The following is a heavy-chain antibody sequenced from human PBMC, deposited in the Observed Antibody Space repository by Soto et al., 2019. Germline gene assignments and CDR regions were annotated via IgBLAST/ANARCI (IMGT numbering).Heavy chain of an antibody. J-gene: IGHJ4*02. Sequence: QVQLVESGGGVVQPGRSLRLSCAASGFTFSSYGMHWVRQAPGKGLEWVAVISYDGNIKYYADSVKGRFTISRDNSKNTLYLQMNSLRADDTAVYYCAKPPPGGSEVDYWGQGTLVTVSS. V-gene: IGHV3-30*18. CDR2: ISYDGNIK. CDR3: AKPPPGGSEVDY. CDR1: GFTFSSYG. D-gene: IGHD3-10*01.